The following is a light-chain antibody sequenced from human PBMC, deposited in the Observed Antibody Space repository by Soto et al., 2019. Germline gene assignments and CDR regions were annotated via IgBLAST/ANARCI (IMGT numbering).Light chain of an antibody. V-gene: IGKV1-39*01. J-gene: IGKJ1*01. Sequence: DIQMTQSPSSLSASVGDRVTITCRASQSISSYLNWYQQKPGKAPKLLIYAASSLQSGVPSRFSGSGSGTEFTLTISSLQPEDFATYYCQQSYSTSSTFGQGTKVEIK. CDR3: QQSYSTSST. CDR1: QSISSY. CDR2: AAS.